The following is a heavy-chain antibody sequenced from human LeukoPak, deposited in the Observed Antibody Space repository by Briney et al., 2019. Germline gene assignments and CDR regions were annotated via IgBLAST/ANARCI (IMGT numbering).Heavy chain of an antibody. V-gene: IGHV3-23*01. CDR2: ISGSGGST. J-gene: IGHJ4*02. Sequence: GGSLRLSCAASGLTFSSYAMSWVRQAPGKGLEWVSAISGSGGSTYYADSVKGRFTISRDNSKNTLYLQMNSLRAEDTAVYYCAKDPVDTVDYYFDYWGQGTLVTVSS. D-gene: IGHD5-18*01. CDR1: GLTFSSYA. CDR3: AKDPVDTVDYYFDY.